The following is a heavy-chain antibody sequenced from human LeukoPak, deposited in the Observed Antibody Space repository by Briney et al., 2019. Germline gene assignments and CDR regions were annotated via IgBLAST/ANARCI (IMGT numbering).Heavy chain of an antibody. D-gene: IGHD5-18*01. J-gene: IGHJ4*02. CDR1: GFTFSSYW. Sequence: GGSLRLSCAASGFTFSSYWMSWVRQAPGKGLEWVANIKQDGSEKYYVDSVKGRFTISRDNAKNSLYLQMNSLGAEDTAVYYCARTLPLRLWLGGYFDYWGQGTLVTVSS. CDR3: ARTLPLRLWLGGYFDY. CDR2: IKQDGSEK. V-gene: IGHV3-7*01.